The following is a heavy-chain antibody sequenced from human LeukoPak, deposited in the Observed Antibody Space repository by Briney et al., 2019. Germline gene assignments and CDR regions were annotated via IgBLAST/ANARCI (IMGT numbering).Heavy chain of an antibody. CDR2: IYTSGST. J-gene: IGHJ6*02. CDR1: GGSISSYY. D-gene: IGHD5-24*01. CDR3: ARDQQLDYCYGMDV. Sequence: PSETLFLTCTVPGGSISSYYWSWIRQPAGKGLEWIGRIYTSGSTNYNPSLKSRVTMSVDTSKNQFSLKLSSVTAADTAVYYCARDQQLDYCYGMDVWGQGTTVTVSS. V-gene: IGHV4-4*07.